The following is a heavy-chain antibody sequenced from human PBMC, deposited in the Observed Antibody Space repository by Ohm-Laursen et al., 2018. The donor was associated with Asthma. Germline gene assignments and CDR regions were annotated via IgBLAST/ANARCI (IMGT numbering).Heavy chain of an antibody. D-gene: IGHD5-24*01. CDR1: GFTFSSYS. CDR2: ISWNSGSM. V-gene: IGHV3-9*01. J-gene: IGHJ6*02. Sequence: SLRLSCAASGFTFSSYSMNWVRQAPGKGLEWVSGISWNSGSMVYADSVKGRFTISRDNAKNSLYLQMNSLRAEDTALYYCAKDIKVTSGYNYPYYYYYGMDVWGQGTTVTVSS. CDR3: AKDIKVTSGYNYPYYYYYGMDV.